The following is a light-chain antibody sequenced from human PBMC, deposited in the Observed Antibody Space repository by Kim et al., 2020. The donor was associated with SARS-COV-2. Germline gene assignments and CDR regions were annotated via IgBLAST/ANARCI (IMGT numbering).Light chain of an antibody. CDR2: DSS. CDR3: QQRSDWPPFT. V-gene: IGKV3-11*01. CDR1: RSLGGS. Sequence: SPEERATLSCKPSRSLGGSLVWYQQRPGQAPRLLIYDSSNRAYDIPPRFSGSGSGTDFTLTISSLEPEDFAVYFCQQRSDWPPFTFGGGTKVDIK. J-gene: IGKJ4*01.